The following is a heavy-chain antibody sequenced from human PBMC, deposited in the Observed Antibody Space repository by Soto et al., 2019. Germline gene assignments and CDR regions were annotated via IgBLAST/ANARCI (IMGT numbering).Heavy chain of an antibody. D-gene: IGHD3-3*01. V-gene: IGHV4-34*01. CDR2: ISHSGNT. CDR3: GRLDFLPPDGTDISDV. CDR1: GGSVSGYY. Sequence: QVQLQQWGAGLLKPSETLSLTCAVYGGSVSGYYWIWIRQPPGKGLEWIGDISHSGNTNYKASLNTRVTISIDNSQNHFALKLTSVPAADTAVYYCGRLDFLPPDGTDISDVWGQGTMVTVSS. J-gene: IGHJ3*01.